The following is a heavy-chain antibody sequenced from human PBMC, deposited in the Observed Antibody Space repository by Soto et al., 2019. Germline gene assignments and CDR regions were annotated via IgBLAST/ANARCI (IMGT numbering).Heavy chain of an antibody. Sequence: GESLKISCQGSGYSFTSYWIGWVRQMPGKGLEWMGIIYPGDSDTRYSPSFQGQVTISADKSISTAYLKLSSVTAADTAVYYCARDSWDGELLPVNYFDYWGQGTLVTVSS. CDR2: IYPGDSDT. CDR1: GYSFTSYW. V-gene: IGHV5-51*01. CDR3: ARDSWDGELLPVNYFDY. J-gene: IGHJ4*02. D-gene: IGHD3-10*01.